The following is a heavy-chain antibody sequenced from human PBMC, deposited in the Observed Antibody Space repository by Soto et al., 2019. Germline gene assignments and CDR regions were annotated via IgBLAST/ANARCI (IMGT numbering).Heavy chain of an antibody. J-gene: IGHJ6*02. CDR3: APKPDYSDGRMDV. D-gene: IGHD3-22*01. CDR1: GFSLSTSGVG. Sequence: QITLKASGPTLVKPTQTLTLTCTFSGFSLSTSGVGVGCIRQPPGKALAWLALISWYDDKGYSPSPKYRLTITKENTKNHDVLTITNMDPVDTASYYYAPKPDYSDGRMDVWGQGTMVTVSS. V-gene: IGHV2-5*01. CDR2: ISWYDDK.